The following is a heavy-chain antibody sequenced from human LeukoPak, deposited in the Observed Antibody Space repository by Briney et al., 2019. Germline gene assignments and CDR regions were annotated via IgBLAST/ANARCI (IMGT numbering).Heavy chain of an antibody. CDR3: ARDLYSSSWYAFDI. D-gene: IGHD6-13*01. J-gene: IGHJ3*02. CDR1: GFTFSTYN. CDR2: ITLSSTAI. Sequence: GGSLRLSCVASGFTFSTYNMNWVRQAPGKGLEWVAYITLSSTAIYYADSVKGRFTISRDNAKNSLYLRMNSLRAEDTAVYYCARDLYSSSWYAFDIWGQGTMVTVSS. V-gene: IGHV3-48*04.